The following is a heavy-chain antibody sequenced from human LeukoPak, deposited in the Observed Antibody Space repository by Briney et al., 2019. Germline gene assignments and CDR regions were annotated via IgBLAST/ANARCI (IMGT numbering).Heavy chain of an antibody. CDR3: AKDSGEYYDSSGYAGLGYYYYGMDV. Sequence: GGSLRLSCAASGFTFRNYYMIWIRQAPGKGLEWVSAISGSGGSTYYADSVKGRFTISRDNSKNTLYLQMNSLRAEDTAVYYCAKDSGEYYDSSGYAGLGYYYYGMDVWGQGTTVTVSS. CDR2: ISGSGGST. CDR1: GFTFRNYY. J-gene: IGHJ6*02. V-gene: IGHV3-23*01. D-gene: IGHD3-22*01.